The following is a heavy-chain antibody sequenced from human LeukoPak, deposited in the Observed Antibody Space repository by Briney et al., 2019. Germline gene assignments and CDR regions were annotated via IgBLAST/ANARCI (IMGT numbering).Heavy chain of an antibody. CDR2: ISWNSGSI. Sequence: GRSLRLSCAASGFTFDDYAMHWVRQAPGKGLEWVSGISWNSGSIGYADSVKGRFTISRDNAKNSLYLQMNGLRAEDTALYYCARYCSSTSCAPAYYYYGMDVWGQGTTVTVSS. V-gene: IGHV3-9*01. D-gene: IGHD2-2*01. CDR1: GFTFDDYA. J-gene: IGHJ6*02. CDR3: ARYCSSTSCAPAYYYYGMDV.